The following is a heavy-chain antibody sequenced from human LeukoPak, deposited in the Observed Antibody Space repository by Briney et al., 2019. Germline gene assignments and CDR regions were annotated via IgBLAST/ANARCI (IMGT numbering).Heavy chain of an antibody. CDR2: IIPLFRTA. V-gene: IGHV1-69*06. Sequence: ASVKVSCKASGGSFSSYAISWVRQAPGQGPEWMRGIIPLFRTANYAPKFRGRVTITADKSTSTAFMELSSLRSEDTAMYYCATNYEILSGYPKNYYFHIWGQGTMVTVSS. CDR1: GGSFSSYA. CDR3: ATNYEILSGYPKNYYFHI. J-gene: IGHJ3*02. D-gene: IGHD3-9*01.